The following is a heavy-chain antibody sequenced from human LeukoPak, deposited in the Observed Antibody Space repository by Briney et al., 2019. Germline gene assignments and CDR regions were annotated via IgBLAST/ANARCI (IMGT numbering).Heavy chain of an antibody. CDR1: GYTFTGYY. CDR2: INPNSGGT. J-gene: IGHJ3*02. CDR3: ARLADDAFDI. V-gene: IGHV1-2*02. Sequence: KPGASVKVSCKASGYTFTGYYMHWVRQAPGQGLEWMGWINPNSGGTNYAQKFQGRVTMTRNTSISTAYMELSSLRSEDTAVYYCARLADDAFDIWGQGTMVTVSS.